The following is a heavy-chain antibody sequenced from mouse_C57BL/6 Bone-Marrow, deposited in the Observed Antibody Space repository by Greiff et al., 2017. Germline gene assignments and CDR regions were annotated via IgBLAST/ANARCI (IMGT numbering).Heavy chain of an antibody. CDR2: IRNKANNHAT. CDR3: TRNGYYVGGMDY. CDR1: GFTFSDAW. D-gene: IGHD2-3*01. V-gene: IGHV6-6*01. Sequence: EVKLMESGGGLVQPGGSMKLSCAASGFTFSDAWMDWVRQSPEKGLEWVAEIRNKANNHATYYAESVKGRFTISRDDSKSSVYLQMNSLRAEDTGIYYCTRNGYYVGGMDYWGQGTSVTVSS. J-gene: IGHJ4*01.